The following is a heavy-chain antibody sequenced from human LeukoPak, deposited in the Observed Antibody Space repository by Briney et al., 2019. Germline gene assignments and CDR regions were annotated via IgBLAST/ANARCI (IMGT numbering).Heavy chain of an antibody. V-gene: IGHV1-46*01. J-gene: IGHJ4*02. Sequence: ASVKVSFKASVYTFTIYYMHWVRQAPGQGLEWMGIINPSGGSTSYAQKFQGRVTMTRDTSTSTVYMELSSLRSEDTAVYYCARGRPVITMIVVASFDYWGQGTLVTVSS. D-gene: IGHD3-22*01. CDR2: INPSGGST. CDR1: VYTFTIYY. CDR3: ARGRPVITMIVVASFDY.